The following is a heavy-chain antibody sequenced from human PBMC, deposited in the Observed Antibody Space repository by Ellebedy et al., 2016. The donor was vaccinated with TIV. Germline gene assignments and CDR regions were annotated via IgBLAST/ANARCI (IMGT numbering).Heavy chain of an antibody. CDR2: IYYSGST. V-gene: IGHV4-59*08. Sequence: MPSETLSLTCTVSGGSIRSYYWSWIRQPPGKGLEWIGSIYYSGSTNYNPSLKSRVPISVDTSKNQFSLKLSSVTAADTAVYYCARQMVDYDILTGYWGYNWFDPWGQGTLVTVSS. CDR1: GGSIRSYY. D-gene: IGHD3-9*01. J-gene: IGHJ5*02. CDR3: ARQMVDYDILTGYWGYNWFDP.